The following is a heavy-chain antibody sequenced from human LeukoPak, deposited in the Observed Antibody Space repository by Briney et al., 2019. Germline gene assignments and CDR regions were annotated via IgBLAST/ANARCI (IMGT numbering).Heavy chain of an antibody. CDR3: ASPASTSWLYRFDY. J-gene: IGHJ4*02. CDR1: GFTFSSYW. V-gene: IGHV3-74*01. CDR2: INSDGSST. D-gene: IGHD2-2*02. Sequence: GGSLRLSCAASGFTFSSYWMHWVRQAPGKGLLWVSRINSDGSSTSYADSVKGRFTISRDNAKNTLYLQMNSLRAEDTAVYYCASPASTSWLYRFDYWGQGTLVTVSS.